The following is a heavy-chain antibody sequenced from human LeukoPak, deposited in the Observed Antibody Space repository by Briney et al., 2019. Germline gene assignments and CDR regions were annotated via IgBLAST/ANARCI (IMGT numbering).Heavy chain of an antibody. CDR1: GGSISSSSYY. CDR3: ARTYSSSWYDY. J-gene: IGHJ4*02. Sequence: SETLSLTCTVSGGSISSSSYYWGWIRQPPGKGLEWIGSIYYSGSTYYNPSLKSRVTISVDTSKDQFSLKLSSVTAADTAVYYCARTYSSSWYDYWGQGTLVTVSS. D-gene: IGHD6-13*01. CDR2: IYYSGST. V-gene: IGHV4-39*01.